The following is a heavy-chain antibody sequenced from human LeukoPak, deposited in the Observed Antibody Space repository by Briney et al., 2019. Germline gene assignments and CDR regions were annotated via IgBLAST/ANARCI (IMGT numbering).Heavy chain of an antibody. CDR3: AKGGGWLYYFDY. CDR2: ISGSDSST. Sequence: PGGSLRLSCAASGFTFSRFTMNWVRQAPGKGLEWVSDISGSDSSTYYADFVKGRFIISRDNSKNTLYLQMNSLRADDTAVYYCAKGGGWLYYFDYWGQGTLVTVSS. J-gene: IGHJ4*02. D-gene: IGHD4-23*01. CDR1: GFTFSRFT. V-gene: IGHV3-23*01.